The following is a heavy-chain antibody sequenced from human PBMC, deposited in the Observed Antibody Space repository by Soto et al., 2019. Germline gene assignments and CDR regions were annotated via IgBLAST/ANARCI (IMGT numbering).Heavy chain of an antibody. Sequence: QVQLVQSGAEVKKPGASVKVSCKASGYTFTSYDINWVRQATGQGLEWMGWMNPNSGNTGYAQKFQGRVTMTRHTSRSTAYIELSSLRSEHTAVYYCARERTGTTSMDVWGQGTTVTVSS. CDR3: ARERTGTTSMDV. V-gene: IGHV1-8*01. CDR1: GYTFTSYD. J-gene: IGHJ6*02. D-gene: IGHD1-1*01. CDR2: MNPNSGNT.